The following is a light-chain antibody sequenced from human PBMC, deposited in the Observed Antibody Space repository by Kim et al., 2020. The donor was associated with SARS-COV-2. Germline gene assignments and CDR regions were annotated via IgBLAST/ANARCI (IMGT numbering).Light chain of an antibody. V-gene: IGLV1-51*01. CDR3: GTWDSNLSVYV. J-gene: IGLJ1*01. CDR1: SSNIENNY. Sequence: GQKVTMSCSGSSSNIENNYVSWYQQLPGTAPKLRIFDNDERPSGIPDRFSGSKSGTSATLGITGLQTGDEADYYCGTWDSNLSVYVFGTGTKVTVL. CDR2: DND.